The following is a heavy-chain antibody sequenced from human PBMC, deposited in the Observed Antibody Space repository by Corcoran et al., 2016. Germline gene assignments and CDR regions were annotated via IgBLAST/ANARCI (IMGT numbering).Heavy chain of an antibody. D-gene: IGHD6-19*01. V-gene: IGHV4-34*01. Sequence: QVQLQQWGEGLLKPSETLSLTCAVYGGSFSGYYWSWIRQPPGKGLEWIGEINHSGSTNYNPSLKSRVTISVDTSKNQFALKLSSVTAADTAVYYCARGFLRRQWLETYYFDYWGQGTLVTVSS. CDR2: INHSGST. CDR3: ARGFLRRQWLETYYFDY. CDR1: GGSFSGYY. J-gene: IGHJ4*02.